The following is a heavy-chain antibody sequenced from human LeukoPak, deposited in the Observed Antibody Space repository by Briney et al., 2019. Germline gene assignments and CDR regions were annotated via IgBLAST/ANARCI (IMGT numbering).Heavy chain of an antibody. CDR1: GFTFSSYA. J-gene: IGHJ4*02. D-gene: IGHD3-10*01. CDR3: AKDQGLMVRGVLYY. Sequence: GGSLRLSCAASGFTFSSYAMSRVRQAPGKGLEWVSVISGSGGSTYYADSVKGRFTISRDNSKNTLYLQMNSLRAEDTAVYYCAKDQGLMVRGVLYYWGQGTLVTVSS. CDR2: ISGSGGST. V-gene: IGHV3-23*01.